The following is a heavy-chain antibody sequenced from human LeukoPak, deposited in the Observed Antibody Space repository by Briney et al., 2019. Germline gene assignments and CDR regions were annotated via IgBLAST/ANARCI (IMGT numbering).Heavy chain of an antibody. D-gene: IGHD3-3*01. J-gene: IGHJ6*03. CDR3: AAGGGWDPSFGVVTHIDA. CDR1: GFTFSGYW. Sequence: GGSPRLSCVTSGFTFSGYWMHWVRQGPEKGLELVSRIDNDGHGIIYADSVKGRFTTSRDNVKNTLYLQMNSLRVEDTAVYYCAAGGGWDPSFGVVTHIDAWGKGTTVVVS. V-gene: IGHV3-74*01. CDR2: IDNDGHGI.